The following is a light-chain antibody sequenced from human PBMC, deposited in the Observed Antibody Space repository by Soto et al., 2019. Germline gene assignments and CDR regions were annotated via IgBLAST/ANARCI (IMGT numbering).Light chain of an antibody. Sequence: IQMTQSPSTLSGTVGDRVTITCLASQTISSWLAWYQQKPVIAPKLLIYKASTLKSGVPSRFSGSGSGTEFTLTISSLQPDDFATYYCQHYNSYSEAFGQGTVVDI. V-gene: IGKV1-5*03. CDR1: QTISSW. CDR3: QHYNSYSEA. CDR2: KAS. J-gene: IGKJ1*01.